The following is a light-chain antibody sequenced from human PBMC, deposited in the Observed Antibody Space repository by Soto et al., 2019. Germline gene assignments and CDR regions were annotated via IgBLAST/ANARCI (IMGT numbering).Light chain of an antibody. CDR2: DAS. J-gene: IGKJ1*01. V-gene: IGKV1-5*01. CDR3: QQYNNFWT. Sequence: DIHMTQSPSTLSASVGDRVTITCRASQSLSSRLAWYQQKPGKAPELLIYDASSLKSGVPSRFSGSGSGTEFTLTISSLQPDDFATYYCQQYNNFWTFGQGTKVDIK. CDR1: QSLSSR.